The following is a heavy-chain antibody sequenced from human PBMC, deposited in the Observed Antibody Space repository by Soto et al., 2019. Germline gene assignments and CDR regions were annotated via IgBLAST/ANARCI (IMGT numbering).Heavy chain of an antibody. V-gene: IGHV4-59*08. CDR2: SYYSVSS. CDR3: ARRQNWNNLCET. CDR1: GGSITNNY. D-gene: IGHD1-1*01. J-gene: IGHJ1*01. Sequence: SETLSLTCTVSGGSITNNYWSWIRQSPGKGLEWIGCSYYSVSSSYNPSLRSRVTISIYTSKTQFSLRLRSVTAADTAVYYCARRQNWNNLCETWGKRSRINASS.